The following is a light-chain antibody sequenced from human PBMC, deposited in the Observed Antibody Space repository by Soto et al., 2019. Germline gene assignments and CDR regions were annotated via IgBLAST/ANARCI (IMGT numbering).Light chain of an antibody. Sequence: DIQMTQSPSTLSGSVGDRVTITCRASQTISSWLAWYQQKPGKAPKLLIYKASTLKSGVPSRFSGSGSGTEFTLTISSLQPEDFATYYCQQSYSNPTFGQGTKVDIK. CDR2: KAS. CDR1: QTISSW. CDR3: QQSYSNPT. V-gene: IGKV1-5*03. J-gene: IGKJ1*01.